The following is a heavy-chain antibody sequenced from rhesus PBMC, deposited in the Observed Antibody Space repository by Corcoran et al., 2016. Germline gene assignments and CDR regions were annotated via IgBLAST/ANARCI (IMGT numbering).Heavy chain of an antibody. Sequence: QVQLQESGPGLVKPSETLSLTCAVSGYSISSGYDWSWIRQPPGQGLDWVGYITSSGGTSYNPSLKSRVTISRDTSKNQFSLKLSSVTAADTAVYYCARKAAATGYYGLDSWGQGVVVTVSS. CDR3: ARKAAATGYYGLDS. CDR1: GYSISSGYD. J-gene: IGHJ6*01. V-gene: IGHV4-122*02. D-gene: IGHD6-43*01. CDR2: ITSSGGT.